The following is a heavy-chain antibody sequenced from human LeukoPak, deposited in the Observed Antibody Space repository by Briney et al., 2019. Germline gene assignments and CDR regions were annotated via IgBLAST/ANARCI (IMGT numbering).Heavy chain of an antibody. CDR1: GFTFSSYS. D-gene: IGHD3-10*01. Sequence: GGSLRLSCAASGFTFSSYSMNWVRQAPGKGLEWVSSISSSSSYIYYADSVKGRFTISRDNAKNSLYLQMNSLRAEDTAVYYCARSRVRGQNNAFDIWGQGAMVTVSS. V-gene: IGHV3-21*01. CDR3: ARSRVRGQNNAFDI. CDR2: ISSSSSYI. J-gene: IGHJ3*02.